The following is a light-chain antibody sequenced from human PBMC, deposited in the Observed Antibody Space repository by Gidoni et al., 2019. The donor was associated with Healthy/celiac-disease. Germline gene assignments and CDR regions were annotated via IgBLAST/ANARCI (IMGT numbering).Light chain of an antibody. CDR1: SLRSYY. J-gene: IGLJ3*02. CDR2: GKN. V-gene: IGLV3-19*01. Sequence: SSELTQGPAVSVALGQTVRITCQGDSLRSYYASWYQQKPGQAPVLVIYGKNNRPSGIPDRFSGSSSGNTASLTITGAQAEDEADYYCNSRDSSGNHEVFGGGTKLTVL. CDR3: NSRDSSGNHEV.